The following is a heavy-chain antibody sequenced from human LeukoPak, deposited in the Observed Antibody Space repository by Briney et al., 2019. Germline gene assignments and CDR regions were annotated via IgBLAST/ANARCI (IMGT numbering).Heavy chain of an antibody. CDR2: IYLGDSDI. Sequence: GESLKISCKGSGYRFTIYWIGWVRQMPGRGLEWIGIIYLGDSDIRYSPSFQGQVNISADKSISTAYLQWSSLKASDTAMYYCARPSYGASDYWGQGTLVTVSS. J-gene: IGHJ4*02. CDR1: GYRFTIYW. CDR3: ARPSYGASDY. V-gene: IGHV5-51*01. D-gene: IGHD4-17*01.